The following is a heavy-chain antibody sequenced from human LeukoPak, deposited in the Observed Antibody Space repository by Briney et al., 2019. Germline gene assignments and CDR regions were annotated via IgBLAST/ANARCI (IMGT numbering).Heavy chain of an antibody. J-gene: IGHJ6*02. D-gene: IGHD6-6*01. CDR1: GGTFISYA. V-gene: IGHV1-69*01. CDR3: ARLTNSSSRRFGYYYYYGMDV. Sequence: SVKVSCKASGGTFISYAISWVRQAPGQGLEWMGGIIPIFGTANYAQKFQGRVTITADESTSTAYMELSSLRSEDTAVYYCARLTNSSSRRFGYYYYYGMDVWGQGTTVTVSS. CDR2: IIPIFGTA.